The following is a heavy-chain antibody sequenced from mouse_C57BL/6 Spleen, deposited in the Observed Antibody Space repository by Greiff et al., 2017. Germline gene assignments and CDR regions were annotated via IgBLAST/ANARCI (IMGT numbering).Heavy chain of an antibody. Sequence: QVQLQQPGAELVMPGASVKLSCKASGYTFTSYWMHWVKQRPGQGLEWIGEIDPSDSYTNYNQKFKGKSTLTVYKSSSTAYMQLSSRTSEDSAVYYCARWDLYAMDYWGQGTSVTVSS. CDR3: ARWDLYAMDY. CDR1: GYTFTSYW. CDR2: IDPSDSYT. J-gene: IGHJ4*01. V-gene: IGHV1-69*01. D-gene: IGHD4-1*01.